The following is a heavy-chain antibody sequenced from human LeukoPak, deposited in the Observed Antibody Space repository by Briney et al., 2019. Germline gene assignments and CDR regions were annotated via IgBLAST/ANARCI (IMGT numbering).Heavy chain of an antibody. Sequence: SETLSLTCTVSGGSISSYYWSWIRQPPGKGLEWIGYIYYSGSINYNPSLKSRVTISVDTSKNQFSLKLSSVAAADTAVYYCARVRQPWLVSGGVYFDYWGQGTLVTVSS. J-gene: IGHJ4*02. V-gene: IGHV4-59*01. CDR2: IYYSGSI. D-gene: IGHD6-19*01. CDR1: GGSISSYY. CDR3: ARVRQPWLVSGGVYFDY.